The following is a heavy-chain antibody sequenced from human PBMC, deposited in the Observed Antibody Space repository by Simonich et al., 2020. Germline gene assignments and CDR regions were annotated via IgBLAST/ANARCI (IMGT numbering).Heavy chain of an antibody. CDR2: ISSSNSYI. CDR3: ARWIAVAGTGAYGMDV. CDR1: GFTFSSYS. V-gene: IGHV3-21*01. J-gene: IGHJ6*02. D-gene: IGHD6-19*01. Sequence: EVQLVESGGGLVKPGGSLRLSCAASGFTFSSYSMNWVRQAPGKGLEWVSSISSSNSYINYADSGKGRFTISRDNAKNSLYLQMNSLRDEDTAVYYCARWIAVAGTGAYGMDVWGQGTTVTVSS.